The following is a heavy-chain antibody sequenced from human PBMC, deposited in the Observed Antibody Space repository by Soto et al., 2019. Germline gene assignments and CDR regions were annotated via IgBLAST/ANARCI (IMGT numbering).Heavy chain of an antibody. D-gene: IGHD2-8*02. CDR2: IRYDGSNI. Sequence: QVQLVESGGGVVQPGRSLRLSCVASGFTFSGYGMHWLRQAPGKGLEWVAIIRYDGSNIYYADAVRGLFAISRDNSKKRLFQQLDILRDEDTAVYYCGRAGVGRTACWWYLDYGGQGTMVTVSS. CDR3: GRAGVGRTACWWYLDY. CDR1: GFTFSGYG. J-gene: IGHJ4*02. V-gene: IGHV3-33*01.